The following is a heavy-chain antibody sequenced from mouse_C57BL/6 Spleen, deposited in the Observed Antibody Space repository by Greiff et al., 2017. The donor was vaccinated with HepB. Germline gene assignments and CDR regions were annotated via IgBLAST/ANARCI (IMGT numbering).Heavy chain of an antibody. Sequence: VQLVESGAELARPGASVKMSCKASGYTFTSYTMHWVKQRPGQGLEWFGYINPSSGYTKYNQKFKDKATLTADKASSTAYMQLSSLTSEDSAVYYCARCTGSSRYDYDDWFAYWGQGTLVTVSA. CDR2: INPSSGYT. CDR3: ARCTGSSRYDYDDWFAY. V-gene: IGHV1-4*01. J-gene: IGHJ3*01. CDR1: GYTFTSYT. D-gene: IGHD2-4*01.